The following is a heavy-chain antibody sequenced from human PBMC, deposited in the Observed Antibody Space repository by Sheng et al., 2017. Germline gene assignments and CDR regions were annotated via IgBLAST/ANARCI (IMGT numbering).Heavy chain of an antibody. Sequence: QVQLQESGPGLVKAFGDPCPSPALSLVTPSAVVTTGAGSGRPQGGAWSGLGVCTIVGAPSTTRPLKSRVTISVDTSKNQFSLKLSSVTAADTAIYYCAREHIMVRGVISWFDPWGQGTPVTVSS. J-gene: IGHJ5*02. CDR2: CTIVGAP. V-gene: IGHV4-38-2*02. D-gene: IGHD3-10*01. CDR3: AREHIMVRGVISWFDP. CDR1: VTPSAVVTT.